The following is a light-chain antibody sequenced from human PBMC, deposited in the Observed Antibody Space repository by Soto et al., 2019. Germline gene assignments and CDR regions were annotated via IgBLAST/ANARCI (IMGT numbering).Light chain of an antibody. Sequence: DIPMTQSPSSLSASVGDRVTITCRASQGIGSDLGWYQQKPGKAPKRLIYAASSLQSGVPSRFSGRGSGTEFTLTISSLQPEDFATYDCLQHNSYPPTFGGGTKVEIK. J-gene: IGKJ4*01. CDR1: QGIGSD. CDR3: LQHNSYPPT. CDR2: AAS. V-gene: IGKV1-17*01.